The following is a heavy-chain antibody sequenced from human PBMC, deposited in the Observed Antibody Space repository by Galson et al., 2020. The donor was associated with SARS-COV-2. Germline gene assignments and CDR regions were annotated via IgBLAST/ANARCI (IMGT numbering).Heavy chain of an antibody. D-gene: IGHD2-2*02. CDR3: APTQGTSSYTH. V-gene: IGHV2-5*01. CDR1: GISLTTSGVG. CDR2: IYWNDDK. Sequence: ESGPTLVKPTETLTLTCTLSGISLTTSGVGVGWIRQPPGKALEWLALIYWNDDKRYTPSLNNRLTITKDTSKNEVVLTMTNMDPVDTATYFCAPTQGTSSYTHCGQGTLVTVSS. J-gene: IGHJ4*02.